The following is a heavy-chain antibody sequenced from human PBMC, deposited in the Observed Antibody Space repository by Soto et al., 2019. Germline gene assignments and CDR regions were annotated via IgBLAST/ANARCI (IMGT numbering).Heavy chain of an antibody. J-gene: IGHJ5*02. CDR1: GFTFSTYN. Sequence: EVQLVESGGGQVKPGGSLRLSCAASGFTFSTYNMNWVRQAPGKGLEWVSCISSTGAYIYYGDSVKGRFTISRDNAKNSLYLQMNSLRDEDTAVYYCARSSGVSGTYRNWFDPWGQGTLVTVSS. V-gene: IGHV3-21*01. D-gene: IGHD1-26*01. CDR3: ARSSGVSGTYRNWFDP. CDR2: ISSTGAYI.